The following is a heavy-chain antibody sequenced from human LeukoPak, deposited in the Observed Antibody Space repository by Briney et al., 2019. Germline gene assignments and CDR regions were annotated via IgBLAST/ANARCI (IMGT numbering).Heavy chain of an antibody. Sequence: GGSLRLSCAASGFTFSSYSMNWVRQAPGKGLEWVSSISSSSSSYIYYADSVKGRFTISRGNAKNSLYLQMNSLRAEDTAVYYCARGHLDYDILTGYSYWGQGTLVTVSS. V-gene: IGHV3-21*01. CDR1: GFTFSSYS. CDR3: ARGHLDYDILTGYSY. D-gene: IGHD3-9*01. J-gene: IGHJ4*02. CDR2: ISSSSSSYI.